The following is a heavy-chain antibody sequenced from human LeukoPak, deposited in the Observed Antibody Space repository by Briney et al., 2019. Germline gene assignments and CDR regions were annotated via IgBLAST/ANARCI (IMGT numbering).Heavy chain of an antibody. Sequence: SETLSLTCAVYGGSFSGYYWSWIRQPPGKGLEWIGETNHSGSNNYNPSLKKRVTISVDTAKNQFSLKLSSVTAADTAVYYCARVGRNYGYSYGYVGYYFDYWGQGTLVTVSS. CDR1: GGSFSGYY. V-gene: IGHV4-34*01. J-gene: IGHJ4*02. CDR3: ARVGRNYGYSYGYVGYYFDY. CDR2: TNHSGSN. D-gene: IGHD5-18*01.